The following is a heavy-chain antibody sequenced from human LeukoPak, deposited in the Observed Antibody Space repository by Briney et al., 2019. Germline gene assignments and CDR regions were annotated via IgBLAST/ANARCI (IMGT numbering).Heavy chain of an antibody. CDR3: ASTSGYYVADFDY. CDR1: GFTFSSYC. D-gene: IGHD3-22*01. Sequence: GGSLRLSCAASGFTFSSYCMSWVRQAPGKGLEWVSYISSSGSTIYYADSVKGRFTISRDNAKNSLYLQMNSLRAEDTAVYYCASTSGYYVADFDYWGQGTLVTVSS. V-gene: IGHV3-48*04. J-gene: IGHJ4*02. CDR2: ISSSGSTI.